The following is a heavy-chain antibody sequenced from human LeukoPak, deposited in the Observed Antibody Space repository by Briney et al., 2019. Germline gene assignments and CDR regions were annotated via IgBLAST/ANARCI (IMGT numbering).Heavy chain of an antibody. Sequence: GESLKISCKGSGYSFTSCWIGWVRQMPGKGVEWMGIIYSGDSDTRYSPSFQGQVTISADTSISTADLQWSSLKASDTARYYCAGRTGWLPHYWGQGTLVTVSS. D-gene: IGHD5-12*01. CDR1: GYSFTSCW. V-gene: IGHV5-51*01. CDR3: AGRTGWLPHY. J-gene: IGHJ4*02. CDR2: IYSGDSDT.